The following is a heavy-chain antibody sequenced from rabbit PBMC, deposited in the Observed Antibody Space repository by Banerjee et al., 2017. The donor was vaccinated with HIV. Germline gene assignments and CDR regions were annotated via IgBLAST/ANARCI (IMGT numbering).Heavy chain of an antibody. V-gene: IGHV1S40*01. D-gene: IGHD4-1*01. CDR2: INSNTGNT. Sequence: QSLEESGGDLVKPGASLTLTCTASGFSFGQDMCWVRQAPGKGLEWIACINSNTGNTVYASWAKGPFTISKTSSTTVTLQMTSLTAADTATYFCARDLAGVIGWNFNLWGPGTLVTVS. CDR1: GFSFGQD. J-gene: IGHJ4*01. CDR3: ARDLAGVIGWNFNL.